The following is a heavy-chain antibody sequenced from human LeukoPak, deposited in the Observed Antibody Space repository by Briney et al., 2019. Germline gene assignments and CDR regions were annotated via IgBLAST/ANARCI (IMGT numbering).Heavy chain of an antibody. CDR3: ARDSSGGSWIDAFDI. Sequence: GGSLRLSCAASGFTFSRYEMNWVRQAPGKGLEWVSYISSSGSTIYYADSVKGRFTISRDNAKNSLYLQMNSLRAEDTAVYYCARDSSGGSWIDAFDIWGQGTMVTVSS. V-gene: IGHV3-48*03. CDR2: ISSSGSTI. J-gene: IGHJ3*02. D-gene: IGHD2-15*01. CDR1: GFTFSRYE.